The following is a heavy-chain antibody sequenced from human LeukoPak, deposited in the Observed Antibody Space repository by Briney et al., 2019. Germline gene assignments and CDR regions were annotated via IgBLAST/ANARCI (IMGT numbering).Heavy chain of an antibody. V-gene: IGHV1-18*01. J-gene: IGHJ6*02. CDR2: ISAYNGNT. D-gene: IGHD1-14*01. CDR1: GYTFTSYG. Sequence: ASVKVSCKASGYTFTSYGIRWVRQAPGQGLEWMGWISAYNGNTNYAQKLQGRVTMTTDTSTSTAYMELRSLRSDDAAVYYCARDTSRLPGYYYYYGMDVWGQGTTVTVSS. CDR3: ARDTSRLPGYYYYYGMDV.